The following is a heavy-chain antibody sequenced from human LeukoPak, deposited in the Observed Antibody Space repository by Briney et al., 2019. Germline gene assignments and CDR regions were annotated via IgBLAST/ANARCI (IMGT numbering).Heavy chain of an antibody. CDR2: ISRSSSYI. V-gene: IGHV3-21*01. D-gene: IGHD3-22*01. J-gene: IGHJ5*02. Sequence: GGSLRLSCAASGFTFSSYSMNWVRQAPGKGLEWVSSISRSSSYIYYADSVKGRFTISRDNAKNSLYLQMNSLRAEDTAVYYCARDCVGYYYDSSGYWTWGQGTLVTVSS. CDR3: ARDCVGYYYDSSGYWT. CDR1: GFTFSSYS.